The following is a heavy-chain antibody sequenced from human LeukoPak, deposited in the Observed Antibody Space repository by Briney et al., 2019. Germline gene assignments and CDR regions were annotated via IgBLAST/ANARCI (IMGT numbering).Heavy chain of an antibody. CDR1: GFTFDDYA. CDR3: ASLSSSWYYFDY. J-gene: IGHJ4*02. V-gene: IGHV3-9*01. Sequence: GGSLRLSCAASGFTFDDYAMHWVRQAPGKGLEWVSGISWNSGTIGYADSVKGRFTISRDNAKNSLYLQMNSLRAEDTAVYYCASLSSSWYYFDYWGQGTLVTVSS. D-gene: IGHD6-13*01. CDR2: ISWNSGTI.